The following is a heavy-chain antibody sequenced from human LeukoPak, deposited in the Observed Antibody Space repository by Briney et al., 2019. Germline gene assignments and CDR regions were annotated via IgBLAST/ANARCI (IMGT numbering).Heavy chain of an antibody. J-gene: IGHJ4*02. CDR3: ARTSNTVTTGASYFDY. CDR2: ISSSSTYM. D-gene: IGHD4-17*01. V-gene: IGHV3-21*01. Sequence: PGGSLRLSCAASGFTFSTYSMNWVRQAPGKGLEWVSFISSSSTYMYYADSMKGRFTISRDNAKNSLYLQINSLRAEDTAVYYCARTSNTVTTGASYFDYWGQGILVTVSS. CDR1: GFTFSTYS.